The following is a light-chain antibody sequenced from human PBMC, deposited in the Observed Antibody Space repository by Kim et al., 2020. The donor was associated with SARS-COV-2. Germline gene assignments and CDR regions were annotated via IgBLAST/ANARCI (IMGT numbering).Light chain of an antibody. CDR2: DVS. Sequence: QSALTQPASVSGFPGQSITISCTGTSSDVGGYNYVSWYQQHPGKAPKLMIYDVSKRPSGVSNRFSGSKSGNTASLTISGLQAEDEADYYCSSYTSSSPYVFGTGTKVTVL. V-gene: IGLV2-14*01. J-gene: IGLJ1*01. CDR3: SSYTSSSPYV. CDR1: SSDVGGYNY.